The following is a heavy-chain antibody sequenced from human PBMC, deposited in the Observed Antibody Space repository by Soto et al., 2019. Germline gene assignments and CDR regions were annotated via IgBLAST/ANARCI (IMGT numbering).Heavy chain of an antibody. V-gene: IGHV4-61*01. Sequence: SETLSLTCTVSGASVSSASYYWSWIRQPPGTGLEWIGNIDHSGSTNYNPSLQSRITISVDTSKNQFSLKLSSVTAADTAVYYCARVLGHNKYYDFWSGTRFDPWGQGTLVTVSS. CDR2: IDHSGST. J-gene: IGHJ5*02. CDR3: ARVLGHNKYYDFWSGTRFDP. CDR1: GASVSSASYY. D-gene: IGHD3-3*01.